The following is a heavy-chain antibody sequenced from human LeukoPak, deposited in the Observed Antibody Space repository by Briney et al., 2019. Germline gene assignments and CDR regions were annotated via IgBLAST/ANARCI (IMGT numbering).Heavy chain of an antibody. V-gene: IGHV4-59*01. J-gene: IGHJ5*02. CDR2: IYYSGST. CDR3: ARASRAYYDFWSGYYTWDWFDP. Sequence: PSETLSLTCTVSGGSISSYYWSWIRQPPGKGLEWIGYIYYSGSTNYNPSLKSRVTISVDTSKNQFSLKLSSVTAADTAVYYCARASRAYYDFWSGYYTWDWFDPWGQGTLVTVSS. D-gene: IGHD3-3*01. CDR1: GGSISSYY.